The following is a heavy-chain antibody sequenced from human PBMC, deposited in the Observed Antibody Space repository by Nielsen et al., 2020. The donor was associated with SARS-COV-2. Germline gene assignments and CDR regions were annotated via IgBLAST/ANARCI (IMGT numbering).Heavy chain of an antibody. CDR2: IQGKFVGGTT. Sequence: GGSLRLSCAAFGVTISNGWMNWVRQAPGKGLEWVGQIQGKFVGGTTDYAAPVKGRFTISSDDSRNTVYLEMNSLKTEDAGVYYCTTGYGVAVNFWGQGALVTVSS. J-gene: IGHJ4*02. D-gene: IGHD6-19*01. V-gene: IGHV3-15*01. CDR1: GVTISNGW. CDR3: TTGYGVAVNF.